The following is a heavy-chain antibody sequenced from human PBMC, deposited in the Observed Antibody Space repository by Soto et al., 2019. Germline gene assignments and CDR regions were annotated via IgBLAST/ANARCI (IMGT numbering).Heavy chain of an antibody. D-gene: IGHD3-3*01. J-gene: IGHJ4*02. CDR1: GGTYSSYA. V-gene: IGHV1-69*13. CDR2: IIPIFGTA. CDR3: FILEDFWSGFPDY. Sequence: GASVKVTCKASGGTYSSYAISWVRQAPGQGHEWMGGIIPIFGTANYAQKFQGRVTITAVESTSTAYMLLSSLSSVDLAVFYCFILEDFWSGFPDYWGQGSLVTVSS.